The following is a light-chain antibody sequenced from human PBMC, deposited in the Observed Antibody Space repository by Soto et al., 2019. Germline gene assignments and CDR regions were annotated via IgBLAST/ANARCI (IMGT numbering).Light chain of an antibody. CDR3: QQYNNWPPKT. CDR2: GAS. Sequence: EIVMTQSPATLSVSPGERATLSCRASQSVSGNLAWYQQKPGQAPRLLIYGASTRATGIPASFSGSGSGTELTLIISSLQYEDFAIYYCQQYNNWPPKTFGQGTKLEIK. J-gene: IGKJ2*01. CDR1: QSVSGN. V-gene: IGKV3-15*01.